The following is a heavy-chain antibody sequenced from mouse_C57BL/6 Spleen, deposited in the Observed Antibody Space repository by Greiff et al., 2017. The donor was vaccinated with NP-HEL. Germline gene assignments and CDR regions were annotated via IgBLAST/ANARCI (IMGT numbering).Heavy chain of an antibody. CDR3: ARDNGSSDYYAMDY. CDR2: ISDGGSYT. D-gene: IGHD1-1*01. J-gene: IGHJ4*01. V-gene: IGHV5-4*01. CDR1: GFTFSSYA. Sequence: EVKLQESGGGLVKPGGSLKLSCAASGFTFSSYAMSWVRQTPEKRLEWVATISDGGSYTYYPDNVKGRFTISRDNAKNNLYLQMSHLKSEDTAMYYCARDNGSSDYYAMDYWGQGTSVTVSS.